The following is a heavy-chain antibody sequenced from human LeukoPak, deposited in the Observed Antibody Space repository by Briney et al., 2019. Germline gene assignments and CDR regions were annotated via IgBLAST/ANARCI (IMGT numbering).Heavy chain of an antibody. J-gene: IGHJ4*02. Sequence: SETLSLTCAVYGGSFSGYYWSWIRQPPGKGLEWIGEINHSGSTYYNPSLKSRVTISLDTSKNQFSLKLISVTAADTAVYYCAFNPMTTVTSYYFDYWGQGTLVTVSS. CDR3: AFNPMTTVTSYYFDY. CDR1: GGSFSGYY. CDR2: INHSGST. D-gene: IGHD4-17*01. V-gene: IGHV4-34*01.